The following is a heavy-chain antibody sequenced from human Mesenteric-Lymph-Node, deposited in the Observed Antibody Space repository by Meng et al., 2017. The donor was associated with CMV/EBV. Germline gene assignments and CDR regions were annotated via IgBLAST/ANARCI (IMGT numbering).Heavy chain of an antibody. J-gene: IGHJ4*02. CDR2: ISSSPDDK. CDR1: GFTFSSYS. V-gene: IGHV3-21*01. D-gene: IGHD2-2*01. CDR3: VREGIYCSSFSCYNDY. Sequence: GGSLRLSCAASGFTFSSYSMNWVRQAPGRGLEWVSFISSSPDDKQYADPVRGRFTISRDNARSSLYLHMDSLRAEDTAVYYCVREGIYCSSFSCYNDYWGQGTLVTVSS.